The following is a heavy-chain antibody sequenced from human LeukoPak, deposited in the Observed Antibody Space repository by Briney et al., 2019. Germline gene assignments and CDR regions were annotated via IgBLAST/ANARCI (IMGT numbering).Heavy chain of an antibody. CDR3: ARHLSTYGPYGGQYYFDY. CDR2: IYYSGST. V-gene: IGHV4-31*03. Sequence: SQTLSLTCTVSGGSISSGGYYWSWIRQHPGKGLEWIGYIYYSGSTYYNPSLKSRVTISVDTSKNQFSLKLSSVTAADTAVYYCARHLSTYGPYGGQYYFDYWGQGTLVTVSS. J-gene: IGHJ4*02. CDR1: GGSISSGGYY. D-gene: IGHD4-23*01.